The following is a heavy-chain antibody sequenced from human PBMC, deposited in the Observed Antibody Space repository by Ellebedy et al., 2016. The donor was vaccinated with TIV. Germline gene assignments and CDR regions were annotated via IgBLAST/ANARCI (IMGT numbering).Heavy chain of an antibody. CDR3: ARNVPHP. CDR2: IYSNGDT. J-gene: IGHJ5*02. Sequence: PGGSLRLSCAVSGLTVSNNYMTWVRQAPGKGLEWASLIYSNGDTRYADSVKGRFTISRDNSKNTLHLQMNSLRAEDTAVYYCARNVPHPWGQGTLVTVAS. D-gene: IGHD3-10*02. CDR1: GLTVSNNY. V-gene: IGHV3-66*01.